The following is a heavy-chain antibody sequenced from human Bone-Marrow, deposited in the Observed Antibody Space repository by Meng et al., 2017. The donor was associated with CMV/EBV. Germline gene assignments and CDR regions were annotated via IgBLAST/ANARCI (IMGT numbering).Heavy chain of an antibody. CDR1: GGSINNTGYY. V-gene: IGHV4-39*07. J-gene: IGHJ5*02. CDR3: ARRGYCTNISCPDWFDP. CDR2: IYYTGST. D-gene: IGHD2-2*01. Sequence: SETLSLTCTVSGGSINNTGYYWGWIRQSPGKGLEWIANIYYTGSTYYDLSLRSRVTISVDTSKSQFSLNLYSVTAADTAVYYCARRGYCTNISCPDWFDPWGQGTLVTVSS.